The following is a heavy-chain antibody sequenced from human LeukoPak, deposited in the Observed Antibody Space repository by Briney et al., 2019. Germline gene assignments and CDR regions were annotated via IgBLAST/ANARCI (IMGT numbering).Heavy chain of an antibody. CDR2: IIPIYGTP. V-gene: IGHV1-69*05. CDR1: GGTLSGYA. Sequence: SVKVSCKASGGTLSGYAISWVRQAPGRGLEWMGGIIPIYGTPHSAQKFQGRVTITTDESTSTAFMDLSSLRSEDTAVYYCARGKLGYYYYHMDAWGKGTTVTVSS. J-gene: IGHJ6*03. CDR3: ARGKLGYYYYHMDA. D-gene: IGHD3-3*02.